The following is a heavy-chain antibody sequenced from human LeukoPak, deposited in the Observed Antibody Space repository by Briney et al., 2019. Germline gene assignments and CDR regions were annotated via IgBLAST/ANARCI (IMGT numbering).Heavy chain of an antibody. D-gene: IGHD5-18*01. CDR2: IYYSGNT. CDR1: GGSISSSSYY. V-gene: IGHV4-39*01. J-gene: IGHJ4*02. Sequence: SETLSLTCTVSGGSISSSSYYWGWIRQPPGKGLEWIGSIYYSGNTYYNPSLKSRVTISVDTSKNQFSLKLSSVTAADTSVYYCARQSTAMGTFDYWGQGTLVPVSS. CDR3: ARQSTAMGTFDY.